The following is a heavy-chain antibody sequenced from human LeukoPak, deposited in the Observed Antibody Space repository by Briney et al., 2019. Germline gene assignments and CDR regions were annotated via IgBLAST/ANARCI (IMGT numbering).Heavy chain of an antibody. CDR1: GFTFSSFA. V-gene: IGHV3-23*01. CDR3: ARAPGYCSGGSCYDY. CDR2: MSGDATST. J-gene: IGHJ4*02. D-gene: IGHD2-15*01. Sequence: PGGSLRLSCAASGFTFSSFAMNWVRQAPGKGLEWVSTMSGDATSTYYADSVKGRFSISRDNSKNTVYLQMKSLRADDTALYYCARAPGYCSGGSCYDYWGQGTLVTVSS.